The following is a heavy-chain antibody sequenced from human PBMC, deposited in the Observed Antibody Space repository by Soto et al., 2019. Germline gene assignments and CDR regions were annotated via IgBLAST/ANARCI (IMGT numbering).Heavy chain of an antibody. J-gene: IGHJ5*02. V-gene: IGHV5-51*01. CDR1: GYSFTSYW. D-gene: IGHD3-10*01. CDR2: IYPGDSDT. CDR3: ARRITMVRGVINWFGP. Sequence: GESLKISCKGSGYSFTSYWIGWVRQMPGKGLEWMGIIYPGDSDTRYSPSFQGQVTISADKSISTAYLQWSSLKASDTAMYYCARRITMVRGVINWFGPWGQGTLVTVSS.